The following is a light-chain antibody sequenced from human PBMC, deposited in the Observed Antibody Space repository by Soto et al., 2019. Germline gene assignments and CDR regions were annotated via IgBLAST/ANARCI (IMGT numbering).Light chain of an antibody. J-gene: IGKJ5*01. Sequence: EIVMTQSPATLSVSPGERATLSCRASQSVSSNLAWYQQKPGQAPRLLIYGASTRATGVPGRVSGSGSGTEFTLTISSLQSEDFAVYYCQQYDNWLPTFGQGTRLEIK. CDR3: QQYDNWLPT. CDR2: GAS. V-gene: IGKV3-15*01. CDR1: QSVSSN.